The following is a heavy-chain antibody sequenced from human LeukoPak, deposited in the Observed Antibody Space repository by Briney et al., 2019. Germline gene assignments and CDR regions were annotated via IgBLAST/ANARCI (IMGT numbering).Heavy chain of an antibody. CDR3: ARPHTTGTTGGFDY. D-gene: IGHD1-1*01. CDR2: IYYSGST. Sequence: SETLSLTCTVSGGSISSYYWSWIRQPPGKGLEWIGYIYYSGSTNYNPSLKSRVTISVDPSKNQFSLKLSSVTAADTAVYYCARPHTTGTTGGFDYWGQGTLVTVSS. V-gene: IGHV4-59*01. CDR1: GGSISSYY. J-gene: IGHJ4*02.